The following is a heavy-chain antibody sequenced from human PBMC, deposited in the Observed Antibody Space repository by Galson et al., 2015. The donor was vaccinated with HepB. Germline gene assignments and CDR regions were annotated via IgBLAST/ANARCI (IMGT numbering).Heavy chain of an antibody. CDR1: GGSFSGYY. J-gene: IGHJ3*02. CDR2: INHSGST. V-gene: IGHV4-34*01. D-gene: IGHD6-13*01. CDR3: ARLAAAENDAFDI. Sequence: LSLTCAVYGGSFSGYYWSWIRQPPGKGLEWIGEINHSGSTNYNPSLKSRVTISVDTSKNQFSLKLSSVTAADTAVYYCARLAAAENDAFDIWGQGTMVTVSS.